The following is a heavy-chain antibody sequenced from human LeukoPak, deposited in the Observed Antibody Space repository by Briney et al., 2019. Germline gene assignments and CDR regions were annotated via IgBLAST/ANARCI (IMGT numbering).Heavy chain of an antibody. CDR1: GGSISSGSYY. Sequence: PSQILSLTCTVSGGSISSGSYYWSWIRQPAGKGLEWIGRIYTSGSTNYNPSLKSRVTMSVDTSKNQFSLKLSSVTAADTAVYYCARNYEQDYYYYYMDVWGKGTTVTVSS. CDR2: IYTSGST. CDR3: ARNYEQDYYYYYMDV. V-gene: IGHV4-61*02. D-gene: IGHD3-22*01. J-gene: IGHJ6*03.